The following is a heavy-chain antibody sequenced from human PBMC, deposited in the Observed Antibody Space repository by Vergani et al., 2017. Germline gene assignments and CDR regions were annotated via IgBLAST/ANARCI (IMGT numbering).Heavy chain of an antibody. CDR1: GFTFSSYE. D-gene: IGHD3-9*01. CDR3: ATPPGAYYDILTGYYTFDY. V-gene: IGHV3-23*04. J-gene: IGHJ4*02. CDR2: ISGSGGST. Sequence: EVQLVESGGGLVQPGGSLRLSCAASGFTFSSYEMNWVRQAPGKGLEWVSAISGSGGSTYYADSVKGRFTISRDNSKNTLYLQMNSLRAEDTAVYYCATPPGAYYDILTGYYTFDYWGQGTLVTVSS.